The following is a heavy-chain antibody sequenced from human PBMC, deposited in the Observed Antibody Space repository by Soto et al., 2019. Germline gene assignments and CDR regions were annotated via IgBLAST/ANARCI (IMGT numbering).Heavy chain of an antibody. D-gene: IGHD2-2*01. CDR2: ISFDGSNE. CDR3: ARPAATVIFYSGMDV. V-gene: IGHV3-30-3*01. Sequence: QVQLVEFGGGVVQPGRSLRLSCAASGFTFSDYAMHWVRQAPGKGLEWVAIISFDGSNEHYADSVQGRFTISRDNSENTLYLQMNSLRADATAVYYCARPAATVIFYSGMDVWGQGTTVTVSS. J-gene: IGHJ6*02. CDR1: GFTFSDYA.